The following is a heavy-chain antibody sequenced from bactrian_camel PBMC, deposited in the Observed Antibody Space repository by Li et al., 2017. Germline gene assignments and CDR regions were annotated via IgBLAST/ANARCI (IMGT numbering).Heavy chain of an antibody. Sequence: VQLVESGGGSVTAGGSLRLSCAASGFTYSSIAWAWFRQAPGKEREGVAVIHSDGNTKYADSVKGRFTISKDNAKNVLYLQMYSLKPEDTAMYYCAADIDRGRTLEWLLLHRGFGFWGQGTQVTVS. CDR1: GFTYSSIA. CDR3: AADIDRGRTLEWLLLHRGFGF. D-gene: IGHD2*01. V-gene: IGHV3S53*01. J-gene: IGHJ6*01. CDR2: IHSDGNT.